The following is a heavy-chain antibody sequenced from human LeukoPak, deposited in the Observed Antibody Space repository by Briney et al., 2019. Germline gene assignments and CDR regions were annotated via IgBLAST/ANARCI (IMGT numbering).Heavy chain of an antibody. CDR1: GYTFTSYG. CDR2: MNPNSGNT. CDR3: ARNGPSADDAFDI. Sequence: GASVKVSCKASGYTFTSYGISWVRQATGQGLEWMGWMNPNSGNTGYAQKFQGRVTMTRNTSISTAYMELSSLRSEDTAVYYCARNGPSADDAFDIWGQGTMVTVSS. J-gene: IGHJ3*02. V-gene: IGHV1-8*02. D-gene: IGHD2-8*01.